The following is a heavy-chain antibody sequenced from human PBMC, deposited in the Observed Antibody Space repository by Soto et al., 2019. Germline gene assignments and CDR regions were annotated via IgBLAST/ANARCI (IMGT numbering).Heavy chain of an antibody. CDR2: IIPIFGTA. CDR3: ARDKYCSGGSCYSPDYYYYGMDV. V-gene: IGHV1-69*13. CDR1: GYTFTSYG. Sequence: SVKVSCKASGYTFTSYGISWVRQAPGQGLEWMGGIIPIFGTANYAQKFQGRVTITADESTSTAYMELSSLRSEDTAVYYCARDKYCSGGSCYSPDYYYYGMDVWGQGTTVTVSS. D-gene: IGHD2-15*01. J-gene: IGHJ6*02.